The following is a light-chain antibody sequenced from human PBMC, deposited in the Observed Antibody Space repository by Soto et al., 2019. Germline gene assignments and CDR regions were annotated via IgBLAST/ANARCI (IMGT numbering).Light chain of an antibody. CDR1: QSIDTA. J-gene: IGKJ2*01. Sequence: DIQMTKSPSTLSASVGDRVTITCRASQSIDTALAWYQQKPGKAPNLLIYRASNLESGVPSRFSGSGSGTEFTLAISSLQPDDFATYYCQQYGFFLTFGQGTKVDIK. V-gene: IGKV1-5*03. CDR3: QQYGFFLT. CDR2: RAS.